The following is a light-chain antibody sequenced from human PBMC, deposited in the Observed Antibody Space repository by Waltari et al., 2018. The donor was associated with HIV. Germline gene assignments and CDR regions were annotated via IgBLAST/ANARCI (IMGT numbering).Light chain of an antibody. CDR2: EVS. CDR3: CSYADSSLYV. CDR1: SSDVGSYNL. J-gene: IGLJ1*01. Sequence: QSALTQPASVSGSPGQSITISCTGTSSDVGSYNLLSWYQQHPGKAPKLIIYEVSKRPSGVSNRFSGSKSGNTASLTISGLQAEDEADYYCCSYADSSLYVFGTGAKVTVL. V-gene: IGLV2-23*02.